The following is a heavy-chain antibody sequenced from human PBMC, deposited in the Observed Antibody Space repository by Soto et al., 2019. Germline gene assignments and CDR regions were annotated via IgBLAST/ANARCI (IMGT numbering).Heavy chain of an antibody. CDR3: AKAWVGYCSGGSCSYFDY. CDR2: ISYDGSNK. V-gene: IGHV3-30*18. D-gene: IGHD2-15*01. CDR1: GFTFSSYG. J-gene: IGHJ4*02. Sequence: QVQLVESGGGVVQPGRSLRLSCAASGFTFSSYGMHWVRQAPGKGLEWVAVISYDGSNKYYADSVKGRFTISRDNSKNPLYLQMNSLRAEDTAVYYCAKAWVGYCSGGSCSYFDYWGQGTLVTVSS.